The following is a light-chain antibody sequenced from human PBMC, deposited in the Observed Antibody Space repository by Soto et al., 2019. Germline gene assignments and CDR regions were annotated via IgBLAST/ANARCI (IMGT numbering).Light chain of an antibody. CDR2: GGS. J-gene: IGKJ1*01. CDR3: QQYESFSAT. V-gene: IGKV1-33*01. Sequence: DIQMTQSPSSLSASVGDRVSITCQASQDITDYLNWYQQKPGKAPKLLIYGGSHFEPGVPSRFSGSGSGTQFTLTISGLQPDDFATYYCQQYESFSATFGPGTKV. CDR1: QDITDY.